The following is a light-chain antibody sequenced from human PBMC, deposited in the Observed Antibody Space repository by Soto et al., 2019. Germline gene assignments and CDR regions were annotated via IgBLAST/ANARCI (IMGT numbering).Light chain of an antibody. CDR2: GAS. CDR3: QQYNNWPSWT. CDR1: QSVSSN. Sequence: EIVMTQSPATLSVSPGDRATLSCRASQSVSSNLAWYQQKPGQAPRLLIYGASTRATGIPARFSGSGSGTELTLTISSLQSEDFAVYYCQQYNNWPSWTFGQGTKVEIK. V-gene: IGKV3-15*01. J-gene: IGKJ1*01.